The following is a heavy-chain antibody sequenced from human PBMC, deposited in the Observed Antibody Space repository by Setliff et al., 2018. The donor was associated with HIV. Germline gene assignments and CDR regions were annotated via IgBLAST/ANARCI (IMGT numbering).Heavy chain of an antibody. Sequence: ASVKVSCKASRSTFNSHTINWVRQAPGQGLEWMGGIIPSSGRTSYAQKFQGRVTMTRDTSTTTVYMELSSLRSEDTAVYHCARIERQYSSRYFFDYWGQGTLVTVSS. CDR1: RSTFNSHT. J-gene: IGHJ4*02. CDR3: ARIERQYSSRYFFDY. V-gene: IGHV1-46*02. D-gene: IGHD6-13*01. CDR2: IIPSSGRT.